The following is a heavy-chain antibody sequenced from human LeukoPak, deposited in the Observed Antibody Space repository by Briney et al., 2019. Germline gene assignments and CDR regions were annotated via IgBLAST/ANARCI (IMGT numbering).Heavy chain of an antibody. CDR2: IYYSGST. J-gene: IGHJ6*03. Sequence: SETLSLTCTVFGGSTSSSSYYWGWIRQPPGKGLEWIGNIYYSGSTYYYPSLKSRVTMSVDTSKNQFSLKLSSVTAADTAVYYCAKVLSSTSTSPPLTYYYYYMDVWGRGTTVTVSS. D-gene: IGHD2-2*01. CDR3: AKVLSSTSTSPPLTYYYYYMDV. CDR1: GGSTSSSSYY. V-gene: IGHV4-39*01.